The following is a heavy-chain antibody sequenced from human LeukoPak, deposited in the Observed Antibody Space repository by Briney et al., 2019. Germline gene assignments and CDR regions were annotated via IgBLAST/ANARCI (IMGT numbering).Heavy chain of an antibody. Sequence: PSETLSLTCAVSAYSISSGYYWGWIRQPPGKGLEWIASIHHSGITYYNPSLKSRVTISVDTSKNHISLKMSSVTAADSAVYYCARQYTSGSGYYFDYWGQGALVSVSS. V-gene: IGHV4-38-2*01. D-gene: IGHD6-25*01. CDR3: ARQYTSGSGYYFDY. J-gene: IGHJ4*02. CDR2: IHHSGIT. CDR1: AYSISSGYY.